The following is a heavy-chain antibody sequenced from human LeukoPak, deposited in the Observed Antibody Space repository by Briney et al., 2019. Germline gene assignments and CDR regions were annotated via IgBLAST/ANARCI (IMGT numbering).Heavy chain of an antibody. V-gene: IGHV1-69*13. CDR1: GGTFSSYA. CDR2: IIPIFGTA. CDR3: ARAATFEAGFDY. Sequence: SVKVSCKASGGTFSSYAISWVRQAPGQGLEWMGGIIPIFGTANYAQKFQGRVTITADESTSTAYMELSSLRSEDTAVYYCARAATFEAGFDYWGQGTLVTVSS. D-gene: IGHD3-16*01. J-gene: IGHJ4*02.